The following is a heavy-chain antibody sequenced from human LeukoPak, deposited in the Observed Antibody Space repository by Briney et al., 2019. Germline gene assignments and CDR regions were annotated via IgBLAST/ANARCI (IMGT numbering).Heavy chain of an antibody. J-gene: IGHJ4*02. CDR3: ARACPITIFGVVITDYFDY. CDR2: INAYNGNT. V-gene: IGHV1-18*01. Sequence: GASVKVSCKASGYSFTSYGTSWVRQAPGQGLEWMGWINAYNGNTNYAQKVQGRVTMTTDTSTSTAYMELRSLRSDDTAVYYCARACPITIFGVVITDYFDYWGQGTLVTVSS. CDR1: GYSFTSYG. D-gene: IGHD3-3*01.